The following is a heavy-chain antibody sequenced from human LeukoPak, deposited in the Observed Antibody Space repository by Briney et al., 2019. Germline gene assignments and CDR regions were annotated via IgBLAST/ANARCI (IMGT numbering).Heavy chain of an antibody. J-gene: IGHJ4*02. Sequence: PSVKVSCKASGGTFSSYAISWVRQAPGQGLEWMGGIIPIFGTANYAQKFQGRVTITTDESTSTAYMELSSLRSEDTAVYYCARDPWVKYSSEIYFDYWGQGTLVTVSS. D-gene: IGHD6-19*01. CDR1: GGTFSSYA. V-gene: IGHV1-69*05. CDR3: ARDPWVKYSSEIYFDY. CDR2: IIPIFGTA.